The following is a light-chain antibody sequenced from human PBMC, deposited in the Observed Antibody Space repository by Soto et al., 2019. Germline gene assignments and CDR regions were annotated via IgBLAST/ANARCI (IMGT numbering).Light chain of an antibody. CDR3: SSIATISTFA. Sequence: QSALTQPASVSGSTGQSIASSCTGTSSDVGAYNHVSWYQQHPGEAPKLLIYDVNNRPSGVSDRFSGSKSGNTASLTISGLQADDEADYYFSSIATISTFAFGGGTPLPVL. J-gene: IGLJ2*01. V-gene: IGLV2-14*03. CDR1: SSDVGAYNH. CDR2: DVN.